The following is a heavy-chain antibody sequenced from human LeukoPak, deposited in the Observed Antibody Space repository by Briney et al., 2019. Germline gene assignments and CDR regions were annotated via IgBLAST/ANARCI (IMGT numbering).Heavy chain of an antibody. CDR3: STTYYYDSSEGY. D-gene: IGHD3-22*01. CDR2: IKSKTDGGTT. Sequence: GGSLRLSCAASGFTFSNAWMNWVRQAPGKGLEWVGRIKSKTDGGTTDYAAPVKGRFTISRDDTKNTLYLQMNSLKTEDTAVYYCSTTYYYDSSEGYWGQGTLVTVSS. V-gene: IGHV3-15*07. J-gene: IGHJ4*02. CDR1: GFTFSNAW.